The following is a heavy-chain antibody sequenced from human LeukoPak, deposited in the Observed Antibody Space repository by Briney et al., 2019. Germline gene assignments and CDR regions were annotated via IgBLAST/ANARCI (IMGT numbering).Heavy chain of an antibody. CDR1: GGSISSYY. J-gene: IGHJ4*02. CDR2: IYYSGST. V-gene: IGHV4-59*01. CDR3: ARGKSDYGDYYPYFDY. D-gene: IGHD4-17*01. Sequence: SETPSLTCTVSGGSISSYYWSWIWQPPGKGLEWIGYIYYSGSTNYNPSLKSRITISVDTSKNQFSLKLSSVTAADTAVYYCARGKSDYGDYYPYFDYWGQGTLVTVSS.